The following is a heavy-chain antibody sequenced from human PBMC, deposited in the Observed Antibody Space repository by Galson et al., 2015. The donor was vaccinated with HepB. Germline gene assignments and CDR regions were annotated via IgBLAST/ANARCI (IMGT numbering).Heavy chain of an antibody. Sequence: SVKVSCKASGGTFSDYAISWVRQAPGQGLEWVAGIIPKVGIVNYAQKFHGRVSITADMSTSTVYMQLSSLRSEDTAVYYCARDIVASGDYYYYYYAMDVWGQGTTVTVSS. J-gene: IGHJ6*02. CDR2: IIPKVGIV. V-gene: IGHV1-69*10. CDR3: ARDIVASGDYYYYYYAMDV. D-gene: IGHD6-13*01. CDR1: GGTFSDYA.